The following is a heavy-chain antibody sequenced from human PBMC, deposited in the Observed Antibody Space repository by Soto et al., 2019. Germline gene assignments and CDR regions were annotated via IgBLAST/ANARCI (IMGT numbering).Heavy chain of an antibody. D-gene: IGHD3-10*01. CDR3: ARRWGGVLDY. J-gene: IGHJ4*02. CDR1: GGSISSYY. CDR2: IYYSGST. Sequence: SETLSLTCTVSGGSISSYYWSWIRQPPGKGLEWIGYIYYSGSTNYNPSLKSRVTISVDTSKNQFSLKLISVTAADTAVYYCARRWGGVLDYWGQGTLVTVSS. V-gene: IGHV4-59*08.